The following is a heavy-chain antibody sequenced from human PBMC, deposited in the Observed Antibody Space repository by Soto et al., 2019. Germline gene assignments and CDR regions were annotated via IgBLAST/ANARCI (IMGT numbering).Heavy chain of an antibody. V-gene: IGHV1-18*01. CDR1: GYTFTSYG. D-gene: IGHD3-3*01. J-gene: IGHJ4*02. CDR3: ARYTDYDFWSGYQAVDY. Sequence: ASVKVSCKASGYTFTSYGISWVRQAPGQGLEWMGWISAYNGNTNYAQKLQGRVTMTTDTSTSTAYMELRSLRSDDTAVYYCARYTDYDFWSGYQAVDYWGQGTLVTVSS. CDR2: ISAYNGNT.